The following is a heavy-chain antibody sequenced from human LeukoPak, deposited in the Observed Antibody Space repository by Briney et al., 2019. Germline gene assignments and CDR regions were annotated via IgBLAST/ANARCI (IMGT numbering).Heavy chain of an antibody. CDR2: IKSKTDGGTT. Sequence: GGSLRLSCAASGFTFSNAWMSWVRQAPGKGLEWVGRIKSKTDGGTTDYAAPVKGRFTISRDDSKSTLYLQMNSLKTEDTAVYYCTPWTYYYDSSGYHLFDYWGQGTLVTVSS. V-gene: IGHV3-15*01. CDR3: TPWTYYYDSSGYHLFDY. J-gene: IGHJ4*02. CDR1: GFTFSNAW. D-gene: IGHD3-22*01.